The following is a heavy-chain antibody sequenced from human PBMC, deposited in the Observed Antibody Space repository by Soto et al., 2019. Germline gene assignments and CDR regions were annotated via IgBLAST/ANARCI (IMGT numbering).Heavy chain of an antibody. CDR2: IFYSGIT. CDR1: GASISSGGYQ. J-gene: IGHJ5*02. CDR3: ARGGNWNSETNWFDP. Sequence: TLSLTCTVSGASISSGGYQWTWIRQRPGKGLEWIGYIFYSGITDYNPSLRSPVTISVHTSENQFSLKLSSVTAADTAVYYCARGGNWNSETNWFDPWGQGTLVTVSS. V-gene: IGHV4-31*01. D-gene: IGHD1-7*01.